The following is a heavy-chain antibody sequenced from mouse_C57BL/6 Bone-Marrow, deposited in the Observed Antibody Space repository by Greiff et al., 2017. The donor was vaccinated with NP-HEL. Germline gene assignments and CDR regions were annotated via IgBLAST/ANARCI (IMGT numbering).Heavy chain of an antibody. V-gene: IGHV1-85*01. CDR1: GYTFTSYD. CDR2: IYPRDGST. J-gene: IGHJ2*01. Sequence: VKLQESGPELVKPGASVKLSCKASGYTFTSYDINWVKQRPGQGLEWIGWIYPRDGSTKYNEKFKGKATLTVDTSSSTAYMELHSLTSEDSAVDFCARGAYYYGSSPFDYWGQGTTLTVSS. D-gene: IGHD1-1*01. CDR3: ARGAYYYGSSPFDY.